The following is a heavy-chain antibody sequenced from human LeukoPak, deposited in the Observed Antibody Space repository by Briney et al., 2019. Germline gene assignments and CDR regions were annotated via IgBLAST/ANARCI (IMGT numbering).Heavy chain of an antibody. CDR2: IYHSGST. CDR1: GGSISSSYW. Sequence: SETLSLTCAVSGGSISSSYWWSWIRQPPGKGLEWIGEIYHSGSTNYNLSLKSRVTISVDKSKNQFSLKLNSVTAADTAVYYCARDYCTSTTCPNWFDPWGQGPWSPSPQ. J-gene: IGHJ5*02. V-gene: IGHV4-4*02. CDR3: ARDYCTSTTCPNWFDP. D-gene: IGHD2-2*01.